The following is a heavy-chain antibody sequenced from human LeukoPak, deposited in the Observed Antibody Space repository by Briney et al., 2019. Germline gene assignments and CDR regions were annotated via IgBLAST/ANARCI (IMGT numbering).Heavy chain of an antibody. V-gene: IGHV3-23*01. CDR1: GFTFSDYA. CDR2: IRGTGGTT. D-gene: IGHD4-17*01. CDR3: GKDPNGDYVGAFDF. J-gene: IGHJ3*01. Sequence: GGSLRLSCAASGFTFSDYALIWVRQAPGMGLEWISAIRGTGGTTYYADSVKGRCTISRDNSRNTVYLQMNSLRAEDTALYFCGKDPNGDYVGAFDFWGPGTMVTVSS.